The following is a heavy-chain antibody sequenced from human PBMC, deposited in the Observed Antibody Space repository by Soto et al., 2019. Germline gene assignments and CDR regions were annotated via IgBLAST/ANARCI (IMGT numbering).Heavy chain of an antibody. V-gene: IGHV4-34*01. CDR1: GGSFSGYY. CDR3: AREMGLWFGENDAFDI. CDR2: INHSGST. D-gene: IGHD3-10*01. J-gene: IGHJ3*02. Sequence: PSETLSLTCAVYGGSFSGYYWSWIRQPPGKGLEWIGEINHSGSTNYNPSLKSRVTISVDTSKNQFSLKLSSVTAADTAVYYCAREMGLWFGENDAFDIWGQGTMVTVSS.